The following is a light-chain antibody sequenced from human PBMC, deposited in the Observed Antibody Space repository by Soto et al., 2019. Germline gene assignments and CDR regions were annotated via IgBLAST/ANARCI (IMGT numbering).Light chain of an antibody. V-gene: IGLV2-11*01. Sequence: QSVLTQPRSVSGSPGQSVTISCTGTRSDVGGYNYVSWYQQHSGKAPKLMISDVNKRPSGVPDRFSGSKSGNTASLIISGRQAGDEADYYCCSYAGSSTWVFGGGTKLTVL. CDR1: RSDVGGYNY. CDR3: CSYAGSSTWV. CDR2: DVN. J-gene: IGLJ3*02.